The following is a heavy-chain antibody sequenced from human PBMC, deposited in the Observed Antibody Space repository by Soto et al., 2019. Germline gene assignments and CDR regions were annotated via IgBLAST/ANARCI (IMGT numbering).Heavy chain of an antibody. D-gene: IGHD2-15*01. CDR1: GYTFISYY. V-gene: IGHV1-46*03. CDR3: ARSWWGTDRLMAYAWVGP. J-gene: IGHJ5*02. CDR2: INPSGGTT. Sequence: QVQPVQSGAEVQKPGASVKVSCKASGYTFISYYTHWVRQAPGQGLEWMGMINPSGGTTNYAQKFQGRVTPSRDTSTSTVYMELGSLRSEDTAVYFCARSWWGTDRLMAYAWVGPWGQGTLVTVSS.